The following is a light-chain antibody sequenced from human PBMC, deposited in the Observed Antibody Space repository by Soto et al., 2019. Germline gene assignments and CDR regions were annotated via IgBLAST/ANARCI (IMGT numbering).Light chain of an antibody. J-gene: IGKJ1*01. Sequence: EIVMTQSPATLSVSPGERATLSCRASQSVSSNLAWYQQKPGQAPRLLIYGASTRATGIPARFSGSGSGTEFTLTISSLQSEDFAVYYCQQYGSSSWTFGQGTKVEFK. CDR3: QQYGSSSWT. CDR2: GAS. CDR1: QSVSSN. V-gene: IGKV3-15*01.